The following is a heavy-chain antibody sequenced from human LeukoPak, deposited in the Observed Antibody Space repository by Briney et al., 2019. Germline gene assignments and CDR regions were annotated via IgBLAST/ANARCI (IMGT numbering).Heavy chain of an antibody. CDR3: ARIGWELAHTDYYFDY. V-gene: IGHV1-3*01. Sequence: ASVKVSCKASGYTFTSYGISWVRQAPGQRLEWMGRISGGSGDTKYSQKFQDRVTITRDTSASTAYMELSSLRSEDTAVYYCARIGWELAHTDYYFDYWGQGTLVTVSS. D-gene: IGHD1-26*01. CDR1: GYTFTSYG. J-gene: IGHJ4*02. CDR2: ISGGSGDT.